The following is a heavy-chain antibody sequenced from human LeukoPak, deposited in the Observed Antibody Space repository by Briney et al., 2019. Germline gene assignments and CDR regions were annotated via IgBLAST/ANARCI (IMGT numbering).Heavy chain of an antibody. D-gene: IGHD3-3*01. J-gene: IGHJ4*02. CDR2: IRYSGST. CDR1: GDSISNTSYF. Sequence: SETLSLTCTVSGDSISNTSYFWGWIRQPPGKGLEWIGSIRYSGSTYYNPSLTSQVTISLDTSKTEVSLQLSSLTAADTAVYYCARQSTPFGVVLNAFDYWGQGALVTVSS. V-gene: IGHV4-39*01. CDR3: ARQSTPFGVVLNAFDY.